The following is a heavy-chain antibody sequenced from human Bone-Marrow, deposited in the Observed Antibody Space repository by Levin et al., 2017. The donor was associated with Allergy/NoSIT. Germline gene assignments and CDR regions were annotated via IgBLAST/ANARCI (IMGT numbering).Heavy chain of an antibody. Sequence: GASVKVSCAASGFIFSNHAMSWVRQAPGKGLEWVSTISGSGGNTYHADSVRGRLTISRDNSKNILYLQMNSLRVEDTAVYYCAKDRQWLRGGGMDVWGPGTTVTVSS. CDR3: AKDRQWLRGGGMDV. J-gene: IGHJ6*02. V-gene: IGHV3-23*01. CDR2: ISGSGGNT. CDR1: GFIFSNHA. D-gene: IGHD6-19*01.